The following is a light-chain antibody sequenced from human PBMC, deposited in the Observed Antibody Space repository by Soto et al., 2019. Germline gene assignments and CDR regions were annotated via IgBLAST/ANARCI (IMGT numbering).Light chain of an antibody. CDR2: YMS. Sequence: EIVLTQSPGTLSLSPGETATLSCRASQYVGSRLAWYQHKPGQAPRLLIYYMSKRATGIPARFSGSGSGTDFTLTISSLAPDDFAIYYCHQRQSWPRTFGQGTKVDI. CDR1: QYVGSR. J-gene: IGKJ1*01. V-gene: IGKV3-11*01. CDR3: HQRQSWPRT.